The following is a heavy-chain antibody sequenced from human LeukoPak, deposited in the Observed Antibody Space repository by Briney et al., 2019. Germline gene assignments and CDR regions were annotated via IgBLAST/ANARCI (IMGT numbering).Heavy chain of an antibody. CDR2: IIPILGIA. Sequence: ASVKVSCKASGGTFSSYAISWVRQAPGQGLEWMGRIIPILGIANYAQKFQGRVTITADKSTSTAYMGLSSLRSEDTAVYYCARVKGGGDLAYFDYWGQGTLVTVSS. V-gene: IGHV1-69*04. CDR3: ARVKGGGDLAYFDY. J-gene: IGHJ4*02. CDR1: GGTFSSYA. D-gene: IGHD2-21*02.